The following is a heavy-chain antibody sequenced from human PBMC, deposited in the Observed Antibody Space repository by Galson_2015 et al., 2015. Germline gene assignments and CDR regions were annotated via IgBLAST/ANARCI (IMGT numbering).Heavy chain of an antibody. D-gene: IGHD6-19*01. Sequence: SLRLSCAASGFTFDDYGMSWVRHAPGKGLEWVSGINWNGGSTGYADSVKGRFTISRDNAKNSLYLQMNSLRAEDTALYYCARDRPYSSGWYSYWYFDLWGRGTLVTVSS. CDR1: GFTFDDYG. J-gene: IGHJ2*01. CDR2: INWNGGST. CDR3: ARDRPYSSGWYSYWYFDL. V-gene: IGHV3-20*04.